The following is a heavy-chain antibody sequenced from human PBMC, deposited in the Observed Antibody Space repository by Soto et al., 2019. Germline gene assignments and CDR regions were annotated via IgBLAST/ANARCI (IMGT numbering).Heavy chain of an antibody. CDR3: ASPRTWGSAFDI. V-gene: IGHV4-31*03. CDR2: IYYSGST. D-gene: IGHD7-27*01. J-gene: IGHJ3*02. Sequence: LSLTCTVSGGSISSGGYYWSWIRQHPGKGLEWIGYIYYSGSTYYNPSLKSRVTISVDTSKNQFSLKLSSVTAADTAVYYCASPRTWGSAFDIWGQGTMVTVSS. CDR1: GGSISSGGYY.